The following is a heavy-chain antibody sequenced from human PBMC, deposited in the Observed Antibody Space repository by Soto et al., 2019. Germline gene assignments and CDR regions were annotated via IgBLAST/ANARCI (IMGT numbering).Heavy chain of an antibody. Sequence: QITLKEFGPTLVQPTQTLTLACTFSGLSFNSNGLGVGWIRPPPGKALEWLALISWDDDKRYSPSLKSRLTICKDPYKNQTVLTMTNTDTAHTGTNYRTLLIEYRSQSYYDNWGQGNLLSVSS. CDR1: GLSFNSNGLG. CDR2: ISWDDDK. D-gene: IGHD2-15*01. CDR3: TLLIEYRSQSYYDN. J-gene: IGHJ4*02. V-gene: IGHV2-5*02.